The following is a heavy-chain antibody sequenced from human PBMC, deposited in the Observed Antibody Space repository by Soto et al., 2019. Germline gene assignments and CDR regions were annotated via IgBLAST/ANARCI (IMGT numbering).Heavy chain of an antibody. CDR2: MNPNSGNT. CDR1: GYTFTSYD. D-gene: IGHD3-10*01. V-gene: IGHV1-8*01. Sequence: QVQLVQSGSEVKKPGASVKVSCKASGYTFTSYDINWVRQATGQGLEWMGWMNPNSGNTGYAQKFQGRVTMTRNTSISTAYMELSSLRSEDTSVYYCARDRPMVRRTYYYGMDVWGQGTTVTVSS. J-gene: IGHJ6*02. CDR3: ARDRPMVRRTYYYGMDV.